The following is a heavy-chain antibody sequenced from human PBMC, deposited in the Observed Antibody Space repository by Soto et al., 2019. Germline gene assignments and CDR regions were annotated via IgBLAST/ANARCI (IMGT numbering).Heavy chain of an antibody. J-gene: IGHJ4*02. D-gene: IGHD6-13*01. CDR2: MDYSGST. Sequence: QVQLRESGPGLVKPSQTLSLTCTVSGGSINSGGYYWNWIRQHPGKGLEWIGYMDYSGSTYYNPFLRSRIILSADTSENHFSLKLRSVTAAATAVYFCARGYRQSGYSSSWVFDYWGQGTLVNVSS. V-gene: IGHV4-31*03. CDR1: GGSINSGGYY. CDR3: ARGYRQSGYSSSWVFDY.